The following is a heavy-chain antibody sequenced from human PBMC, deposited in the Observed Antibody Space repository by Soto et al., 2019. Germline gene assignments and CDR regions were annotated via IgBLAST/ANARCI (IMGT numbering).Heavy chain of an antibody. Sequence: GSLRLSCAASRFTFNIYCMHWVRQAPGKGLVWVLRINSDGSNTTYADSVKGRFTISRDNAKNTLYLQMNSLRAEDTGVYYCVRDFGEVGSTAVFDIWGLGTMVTV. CDR3: VRDFGEVGSTAVFDI. J-gene: IGHJ3*02. CDR2: INSDGSNT. CDR1: RFTFNIYC. V-gene: IGHV3-74*01. D-gene: IGHD3-10*01.